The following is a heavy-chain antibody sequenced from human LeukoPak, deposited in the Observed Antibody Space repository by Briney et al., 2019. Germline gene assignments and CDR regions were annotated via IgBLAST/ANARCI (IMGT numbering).Heavy chain of an antibody. CDR1: RFTFSSYA. CDR3: AKDQGIAAAGTLAGFDY. D-gene: IGHD6-13*01. CDR2: ISGSGGST. Sequence: PGGSLRLCCAASRFTFSSYAMSWVRQAPGKGLEWVSAISGSGGSTYYADSVKGRFTISRDNSKNTLYLQMSSLRAEDTAVYYCAKDQGIAAAGTLAGFDYWGQGTLVTVSS. V-gene: IGHV3-23*01. J-gene: IGHJ4*02.